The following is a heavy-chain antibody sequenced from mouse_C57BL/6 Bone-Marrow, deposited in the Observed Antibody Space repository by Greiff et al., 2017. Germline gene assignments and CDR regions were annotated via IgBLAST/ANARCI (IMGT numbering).Heavy chain of an antibody. V-gene: IGHV1-55*01. CDR3: ARTGPLGRSFDD. J-gene: IGHJ2*01. D-gene: IGHD4-1*01. CDR1: GYTFTSYW. CDR2: IYPTSGRT. Sequence: VQLQQPGAELVKPGASVTMSCKASGYTFTSYWITWVKQRPGQGLEWIGDIYPTSGRTNYNEKFKSKAILTVDTSSNTAYMQLSSLTSEDSAVFYCARTGPLGRSFDDWGQGTTLTVSS.